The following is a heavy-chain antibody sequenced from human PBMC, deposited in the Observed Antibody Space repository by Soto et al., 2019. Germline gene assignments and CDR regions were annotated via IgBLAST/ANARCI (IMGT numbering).Heavy chain of an antibody. CDR1: GYTLNNFF. D-gene: IGHD3-10*01. CDR3: ARARGEGANPRNQGGLNV. CDR2: LNPSIGTT. J-gene: IGHJ6*02. V-gene: IGHV1-46*02. Sequence: ASVKVSCKASGYTLNNFFIHWVRQAPGQGLERMGLLNPSIGTTTYAQKFQGRVRMTRETSTQTVYMELSRLRSEDTAVYFCARARGEGANPRNQGGLNVWGQGTTVTVSS.